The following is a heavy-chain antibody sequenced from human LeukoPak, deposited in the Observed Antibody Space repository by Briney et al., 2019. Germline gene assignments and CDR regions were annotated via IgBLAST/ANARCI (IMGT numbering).Heavy chain of an antibody. Sequence: SETLSLTCTVSGDSVNSFYYWGWIRQPPGKGLGWIASVYYSGRTYTNPSLKNRVTISVDTSKNHFSLKLDSVTAADTAVYYCARQGSSGWSHFDHWGQGTLVTVSS. CDR1: GDSVNSFYY. CDR2: VYYSGRT. V-gene: IGHV4-39*01. D-gene: IGHD6-19*01. J-gene: IGHJ4*02. CDR3: ARQGSSGWSHFDH.